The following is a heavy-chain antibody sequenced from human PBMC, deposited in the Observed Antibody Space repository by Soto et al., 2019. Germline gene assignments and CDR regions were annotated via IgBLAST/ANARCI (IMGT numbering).Heavy chain of an antibody. J-gene: IGHJ2*01. CDR1: GGSFSGYY. CDR3: AGGRGITIFGGRYFDL. D-gene: IGHD3-3*01. Sequence: PSKTLSLTCAVYGGSFSGYYWSWIRQPPGKGLEWIGEINHSGSTNYNPSLKSRVTISVDTSKNQFSLKLSSVTAADTAVYYCAGGRGITIFGGRYFDLWGRGTLVTVSS. CDR2: INHSGST. V-gene: IGHV4-34*01.